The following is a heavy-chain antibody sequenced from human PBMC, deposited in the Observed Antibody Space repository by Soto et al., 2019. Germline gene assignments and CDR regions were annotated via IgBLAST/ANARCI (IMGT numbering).Heavy chain of an antibody. D-gene: IGHD6-6*01. J-gene: IGHJ4*02. Sequence: GGSLRLSCAASGFTFSSNDIHWARQAPGKGLEWVAAISYDGTYKVYADSVTGRFAISRDNSKNTMSLQMNSLGREDTAVYYCARERDRSSKDFDYWGQGTLVTVSS. CDR3: ARERDRSSKDFDY. CDR1: GFTFSSND. V-gene: IGHV3-30*09. CDR2: ISYDGTYK.